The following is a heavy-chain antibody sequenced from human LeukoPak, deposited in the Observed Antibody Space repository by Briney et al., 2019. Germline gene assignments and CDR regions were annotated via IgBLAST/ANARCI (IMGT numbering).Heavy chain of an antibody. J-gene: IGHJ6*02. CDR2: INSDGSST. CDR3: ARDAAAGLYYYYGMDV. Sequence: GGSLKLSCAASGFTFSSYWMHWVRQAPGKGLVWFSRINSDGSSTNYADSVKGRFTVSRDNAKNTLYLQMNSLRAEDTAVYYCARDAAAGLYYYYGMDVWGQGTTVTVSS. CDR1: GFTFSSYW. D-gene: IGHD6-13*01. V-gene: IGHV3-74*01.